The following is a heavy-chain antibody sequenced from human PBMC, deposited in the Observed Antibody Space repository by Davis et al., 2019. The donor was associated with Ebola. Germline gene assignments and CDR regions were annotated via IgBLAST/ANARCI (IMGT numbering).Heavy chain of an antibody. CDR1: GYSFPAYW. CDR3: ARVVAAGGIDP. Sequence: GESLKISCKGSGYSFPAYWIGWVRQMPGKGLEWMGIVYPADSDTRYSPSFQGQVTISADKSISTAYLQWSSLKASDTAMYYCARVVAAGGIDPWGQGTLVTVSS. V-gene: IGHV5-51*01. J-gene: IGHJ5*02. D-gene: IGHD2-15*01. CDR2: VYPADSDT.